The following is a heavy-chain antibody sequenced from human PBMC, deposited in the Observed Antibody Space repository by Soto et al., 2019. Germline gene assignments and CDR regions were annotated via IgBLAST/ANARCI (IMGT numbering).Heavy chain of an antibody. D-gene: IGHD3-22*01. J-gene: IGHJ4*02. CDR1: GYTFTSYG. CDR3: ARGGYFDSSNYLAY. CDR2: INPGNGNT. Sequence: GASVKVSCKASGYTFTSYGMNWVRQAPGRGLEWMGWINPGNGNTKYSQKFQVRVIIERDSSAITAYMELSSLRSEDTAVYYCARGGYFDSSNYLAYWGLGTLVTV. V-gene: IGHV1-3*01.